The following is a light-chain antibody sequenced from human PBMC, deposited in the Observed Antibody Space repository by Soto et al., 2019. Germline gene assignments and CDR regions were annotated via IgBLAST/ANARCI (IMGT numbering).Light chain of an antibody. V-gene: IGKV3-20*01. Sequence: QSPGTLSLSPGEGATLSCRASETIRNNYLAWYQQKPGQAPRLLIYGASVRATGVPDRFSGSGSGTDFTLTISRLEPEDVATYYCQKYNSAPPLTFGGGTKVEIK. CDR3: QKYNSAPPLT. J-gene: IGKJ4*01. CDR1: ETIRNNY. CDR2: GAS.